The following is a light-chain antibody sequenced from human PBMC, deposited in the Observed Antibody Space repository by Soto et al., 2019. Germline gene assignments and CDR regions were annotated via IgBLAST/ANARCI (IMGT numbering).Light chain of an antibody. CDR2: GAS. CDR3: QQYYSTPFT. V-gene: IGKV4-1*01. CDR1: QRVLYSSDNKNY. Sequence: DIVMTQSPGSLAVSLGERATINCKSSQRVLYSSDNKNYLAWYQHKAGQTPKLLIYGASTRESGVPARFRGTGSGTDFTLTISSLQAEDVAVYYCQQYYSTPFTFGPGTKVEIK. J-gene: IGKJ3*01.